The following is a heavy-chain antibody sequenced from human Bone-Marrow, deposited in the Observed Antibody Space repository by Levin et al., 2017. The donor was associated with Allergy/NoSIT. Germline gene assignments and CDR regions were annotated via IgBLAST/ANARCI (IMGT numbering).Heavy chain of an antibody. J-gene: IGHJ4*02. CDR3: TRGETAMVY. CDR2: SRSKSSGGTT. V-gene: IGHV3-49*03. CDR1: GFIFGDYS. D-gene: IGHD5-18*01. Sequence: SCTASGFIFGDYSMSWFRQAPGKGLEWIGFSRSKSSGGTTECAASVKGRFTIPRDDSKSIAYLQMNSLRTEDTAVYYCTRGETAMVYWGQGTLVTVSS.